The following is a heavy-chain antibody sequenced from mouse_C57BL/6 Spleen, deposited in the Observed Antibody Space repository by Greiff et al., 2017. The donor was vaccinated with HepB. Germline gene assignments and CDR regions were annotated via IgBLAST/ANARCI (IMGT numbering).Heavy chain of an antibody. CDR2: IYPGDGDT. Sequence: VQLQQSGPELVKPGASVKISCKASGYAFSSSWMNWVKQRPGKGLEWIGRIYPGDGDTNYNGKFKGKATLTADKSSSTAYMQLSSLTSEDSAVYFCARVADGYYWFAYWGQGTLVTVSA. V-gene: IGHV1-82*01. J-gene: IGHJ3*01. CDR1: GYAFSSSW. D-gene: IGHD2-3*01. CDR3: ARVADGYYWFAY.